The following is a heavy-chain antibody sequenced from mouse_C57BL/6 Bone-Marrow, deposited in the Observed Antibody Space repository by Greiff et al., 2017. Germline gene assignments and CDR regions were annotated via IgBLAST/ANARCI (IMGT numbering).Heavy chain of an antibody. Sequence: VKLQQPGAELVRPGSSVKLSCKASGYTFTSYWMHWVKQRPIQGLEWIGNIDPSDSETHYNQKFKDKATLTVDKSSSTAYMQLSSLTSEDSAVYYWARPLFTTVVAPWGVWGTGTTVTVSS. CDR1: GYTFTSYW. V-gene: IGHV1-52*01. CDR2: IDPSDSET. D-gene: IGHD1-1*01. CDR3: ARPLFTTVVAPWGV. J-gene: IGHJ1*03.